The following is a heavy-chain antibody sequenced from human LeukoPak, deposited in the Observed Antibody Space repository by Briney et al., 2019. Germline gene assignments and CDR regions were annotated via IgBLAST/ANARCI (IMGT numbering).Heavy chain of an antibody. Sequence: GGSLRLSCAASGFTFSSYEMNWVRQAPGKGLEWVSYISSSGSTIYYADSVKGRVTIFRDNAKNSLYLQMNSLRAEDTAVYYCAELGITMIGGVWGKGTTVTISS. J-gene: IGHJ6*04. V-gene: IGHV3-48*03. CDR2: ISSSGSTI. CDR3: AELGITMIGGV. D-gene: IGHD3-10*02. CDR1: GFTFSSYE.